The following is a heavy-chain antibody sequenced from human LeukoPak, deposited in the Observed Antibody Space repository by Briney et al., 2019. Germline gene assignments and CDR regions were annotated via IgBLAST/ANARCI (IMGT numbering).Heavy chain of an antibody. CDR3: AKDWKFYYVSGSFFPDN. D-gene: IGHD3-10*01. Sequence: PGRSLRLSCAASGFAFSSYAVHWVRQAPGKGLECVAVISHDGSKKYYADFVKGRFTISRDNSKNTLYLHMNSLIPEDTAGYFCAKDWKFYYVSGSFFPDNWGQGTLVTVSS. V-gene: IGHV3-30-3*01. J-gene: IGHJ4*02. CDR2: ISHDGSKK. CDR1: GFAFSSYA.